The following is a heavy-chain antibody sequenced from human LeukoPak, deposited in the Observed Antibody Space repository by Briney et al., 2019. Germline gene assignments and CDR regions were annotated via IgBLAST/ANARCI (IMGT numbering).Heavy chain of an antibody. J-gene: IGHJ3*02. V-gene: IGHV1-3*01. CDR1: GYTFTSYA. CDR3: ARDPRDTAMVDDAFDI. CDR2: INAGNGNT. Sequence: ASVKVSCKASGYTFTSYAMQWVRQAPGQRREWMGWINAGNGNTKYSQKFQGRGTISRDTSASTAYMELSSLRSEDTAVYDCARDPRDTAMVDDAFDIWGQGTMVTVSS. D-gene: IGHD5-18*01.